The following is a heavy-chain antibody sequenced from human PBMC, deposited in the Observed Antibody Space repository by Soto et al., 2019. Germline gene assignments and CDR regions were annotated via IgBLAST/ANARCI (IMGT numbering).Heavy chain of an antibody. D-gene: IGHD6-13*01. CDR1: GFTFSSYW. V-gene: IGHV3-7*01. CDR2: IKQDGSEK. J-gene: IGHJ1*01. Sequence: EVQLVESGGGLVQPGGSLRLSCAASGFTFSSYWMSWVRQAPGKGLEWVANIKQDGSEKYYVDSVKGRFTISRDNAKNSLYLQMNSLRAEDTAVYYCARSGAGSGSSSWYQYFQHWGQGTLVTVSS. CDR3: ARSGAGSGSSSWYQYFQH.